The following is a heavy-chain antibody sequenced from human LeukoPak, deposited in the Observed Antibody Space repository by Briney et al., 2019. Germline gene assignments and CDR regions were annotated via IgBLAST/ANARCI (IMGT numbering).Heavy chain of an antibody. Sequence: GGSLRLSCAASGFTFSNALMSWVRQAPGKGLEWVGRSTNRLNSYTTEYAASVKGRFTISRDDSKNSLYLQMNSLKTEDTAVYYCARVSLGNYGEFDCWGQGTLVIVSS. D-gene: IGHD3-10*01. J-gene: IGHJ4*02. CDR1: GFTFSNAL. V-gene: IGHV3-72*01. CDR3: ARVSLGNYGEFDC. CDR2: STNRLNSYTT.